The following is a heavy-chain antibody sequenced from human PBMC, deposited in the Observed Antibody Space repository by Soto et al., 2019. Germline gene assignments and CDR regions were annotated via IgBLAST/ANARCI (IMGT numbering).Heavy chain of an antibody. V-gene: IGHV4-34*01. D-gene: IGHD3-10*01. J-gene: IGHJ4*02. Sequence: QVQLQQWGAGLLKPSETLSLTCAVYGGSFSGYYWSWIRQPPGKGLEWIGEINHSGSTNYNPSLKSRVTISVDTSKNQFSLKLSSVTAADTAVYYCARGGVFRTWGPITMVRGAQFDYWGQGTLVTVSS. CDR1: GGSFSGYY. CDR3: ARGGVFRTWGPITMVRGAQFDY. CDR2: INHSGST.